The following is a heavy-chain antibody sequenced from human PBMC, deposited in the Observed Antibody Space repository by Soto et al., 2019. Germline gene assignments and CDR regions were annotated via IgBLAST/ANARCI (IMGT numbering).Heavy chain of an antibody. CDR3: ARLTVPKNPIGRYCSGGSCYSTTRRYYMDV. CDR1: GGSISSYY. CDR2: IYYSGST. Sequence: PSETLSLTCTVSGGSISSYYWSWIRQPPGKGLEWIGYIYYSGSTNYNPSLKSRVTISVDTSKNQFSLKLSSVTAADTAVYYCARLTVPKNPIGRYCSGGSCYSTTRRYYMDVWGKGTTVTVSS. J-gene: IGHJ6*03. D-gene: IGHD2-15*01. V-gene: IGHV4-59*08.